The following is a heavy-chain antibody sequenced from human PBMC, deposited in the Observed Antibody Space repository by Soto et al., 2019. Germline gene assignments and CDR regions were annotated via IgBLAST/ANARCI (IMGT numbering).Heavy chain of an antibody. V-gene: IGHV1-8*01. Sequence: QVQLVQSGAEVKKPGASVKVSCKASRYTFISYDINWVRQATGQGLEWMGWMNPKSANTGYAQNFQGRVTMTRNTAIGTAYMELSSLRSEDTAVYYCARSPPWETTVTPYYFDSWGQGTLVTVSS. CDR2: MNPKSANT. CDR3: ARSPPWETTVTPYYFDS. D-gene: IGHD4-4*01. CDR1: RYTFISYD. J-gene: IGHJ4*02.